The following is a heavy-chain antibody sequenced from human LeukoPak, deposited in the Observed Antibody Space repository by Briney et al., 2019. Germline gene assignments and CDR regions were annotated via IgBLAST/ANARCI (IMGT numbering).Heavy chain of an antibody. Sequence: PSETLSLTCTVSGGSISSSNWWSWVRQPPGKGLEWIGEIYHSGSTNYNPSLKSRVTISVDKSKNQFSLKLSSVTAADTAVYYCARANYDSSGYKYYFDYWGQGTLVTVSS. J-gene: IGHJ4*02. V-gene: IGHV4-4*02. D-gene: IGHD3-22*01. CDR2: IYHSGST. CDR3: ARANYDSSGYKYYFDY. CDR1: GGSISSSNW.